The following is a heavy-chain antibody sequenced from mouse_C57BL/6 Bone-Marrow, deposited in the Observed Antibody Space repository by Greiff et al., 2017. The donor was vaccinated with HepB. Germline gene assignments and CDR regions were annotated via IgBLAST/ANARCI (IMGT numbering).Heavy chain of an antibody. V-gene: IGHV9-3*02. J-gene: IGHJ3*01. CDR2: LDTNTGQP. Sequence: QIQLVQSGPELKKPGETVKISCKASGYTFTNYGMNWVKLAPGKGLKWMGWLDTNTGQPTYAEEFKGRFAFSLETSASTAYLQINNLKNEDTATYFCARSGGDYGGWFAYWGQGTLVTVSA. D-gene: IGHD2-4*01. CDR1: GYTFTNYG. CDR3: ARSGGDYGGWFAY.